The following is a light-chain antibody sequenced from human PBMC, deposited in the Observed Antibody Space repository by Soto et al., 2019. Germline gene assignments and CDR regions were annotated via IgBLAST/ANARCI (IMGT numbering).Light chain of an antibody. Sequence: EIVLTQSPGTLSFSPGERATLSCRASQSVSSSYLAWYQQKPGQAPRLLIYGASSRATGIPDRFSGSGSGTDFTLTISRLEPEDFAVYYCQQYGSSPFTFDPGTKVDIK. CDR2: GAS. V-gene: IGKV3-20*01. J-gene: IGKJ3*01. CDR1: QSVSSSY. CDR3: QQYGSSPFT.